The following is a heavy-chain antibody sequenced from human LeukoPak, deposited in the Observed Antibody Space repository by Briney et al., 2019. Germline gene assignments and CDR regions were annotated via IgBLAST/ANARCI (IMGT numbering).Heavy chain of an antibody. J-gene: IGHJ4*02. Sequence: GGSLRLSCAASGFTFSSYGMHWVRQAPGKGLEWVAFIRYDGSNKYYADSVKGRFTISRDNSKNTLYLEMNSLRAEDTAVYYCARDLEGASHFDYWGQGTLVTVSS. CDR3: ARDLEGASHFDY. CDR1: GFTFSSYG. V-gene: IGHV3-30*02. CDR2: IRYDGSNK. D-gene: IGHD3-16*01.